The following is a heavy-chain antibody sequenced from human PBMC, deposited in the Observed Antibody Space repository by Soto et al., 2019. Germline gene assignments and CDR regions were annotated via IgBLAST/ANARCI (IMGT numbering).Heavy chain of an antibody. CDR3: AKDIFDIVVVVAATPGSGAFDI. CDR2: ISWNSGSI. J-gene: IGHJ3*02. V-gene: IGHV3-9*01. CDR1: GFTFSSYW. Sequence: GGSLRLSCAASGFTFSSYWMSWVRQAPGKGLEWVSGISWNSGSIGYADSVKGRFTISRDNAKNSLYLQMNSLRAEDTALYYCAKDIFDIVVVVAATPGSGAFDIWGQGTMVTVSS. D-gene: IGHD2-15*01.